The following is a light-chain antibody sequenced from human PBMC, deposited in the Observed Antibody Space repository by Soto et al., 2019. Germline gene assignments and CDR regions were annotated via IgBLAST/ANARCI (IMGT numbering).Light chain of an antibody. CDR1: ETVRSN. Sequence: RVMTQSPDTLSVSPGERATLSCRASETVRSNLAWYQQKPGQAPRLLIYAASTRATGIPARFIGNGSGTEFTLTISSLQSEDFAVYYCQQYNDWPPWTFGQGTKVDIK. CDR3: QQYNDWPPWT. J-gene: IGKJ1*01. CDR2: AAS. V-gene: IGKV3D-15*01.